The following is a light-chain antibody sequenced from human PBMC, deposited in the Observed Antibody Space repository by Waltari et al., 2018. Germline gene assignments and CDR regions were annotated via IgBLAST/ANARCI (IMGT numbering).Light chain of an antibody. Sequence: QSAPTQPASVSGSPGQSITISCIGIDSDLGSYNYVSWYRQTPGKVPEVIIYDFSSRPPGVSSRFSGSKSGNTASLTISGLQAEDDGHYYCTSYTTTRLTFGGGTKLTV. V-gene: IGLV2-14*01. CDR3: TSYTTTRLT. J-gene: IGLJ2*01. CDR1: DSDLGSYNY. CDR2: DFS.